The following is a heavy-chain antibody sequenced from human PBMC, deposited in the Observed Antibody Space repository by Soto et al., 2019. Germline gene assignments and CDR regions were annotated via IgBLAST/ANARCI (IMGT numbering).Heavy chain of an antibody. CDR3: ARDRMVYAIPEWFDP. Sequence: GASVKVSCKASGDTFTSYAMHWVRQAPGQRLEWMGWINAGNGNTKYSQKFQGRVTITRDTSASTAYMELSSLRSEDTAVYYCARDRMVYAIPEWFDPWGQGTLVIVSS. V-gene: IGHV1-3*01. D-gene: IGHD2-8*01. CDR2: INAGNGNT. CDR1: GDTFTSYA. J-gene: IGHJ5*02.